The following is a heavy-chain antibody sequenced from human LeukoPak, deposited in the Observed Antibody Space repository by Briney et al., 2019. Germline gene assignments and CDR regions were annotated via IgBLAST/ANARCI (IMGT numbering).Heavy chain of an antibody. CDR3: AKPPGLRRLDP. CDR1: GFSFSDYA. D-gene: IGHD5-12*01. J-gene: IGHJ5*02. CDR2: IRYDGSNK. V-gene: IGHV3-30*02. Sequence: GGSLRLSCAASGFSFSDYAIYWLRQTPGKGLEWVAFIRYDGSNKIYADSVKGRFTISRDNSKNTLYLQMNSLRAEDTAVYYCAKPPGLRRLDPWGQGTLVTVSS.